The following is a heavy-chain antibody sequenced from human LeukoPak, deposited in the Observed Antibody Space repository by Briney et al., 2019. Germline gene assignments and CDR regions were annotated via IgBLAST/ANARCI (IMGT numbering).Heavy chain of an antibody. CDR2: ISAYNGNT. CDR3: ARDHPNRYYDSSGRFDP. CDR1: GYTFTSYG. D-gene: IGHD3-22*01. V-gene: IGHV1-18*01. J-gene: IGHJ5*02. Sequence: GASVKVSCKASGYTFTSYGISWVRQAPGQGLEWMGWISAYNGNTNYAQKLQGRVTMTTDTSTSTAYMELRSLRSDDTAVYYCARDHPNRYYDSSGRFDPWGQGTLVTVSS.